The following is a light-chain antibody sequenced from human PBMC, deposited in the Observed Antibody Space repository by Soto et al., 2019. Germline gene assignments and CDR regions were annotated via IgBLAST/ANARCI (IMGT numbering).Light chain of an antibody. V-gene: IGKV2-24*01. Sequence: DIVLTQNTLSSPVTLGQPASISCRSSQSLVHSDGNTYLTWLQQRPGQPPRLLIYMISNRFSGVRERFSSSRSGRDFTLKISRLEADDVWVSYCMQATQGYTFGQATKQEIK. CDR2: MIS. CDR1: QSLVHSDGNTY. J-gene: IGKJ2*01. CDR3: MQATQGYT.